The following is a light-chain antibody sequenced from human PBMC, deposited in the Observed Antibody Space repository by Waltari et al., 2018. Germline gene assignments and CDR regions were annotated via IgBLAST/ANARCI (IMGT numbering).Light chain of an antibody. CDR3: HQYFAIPWT. CDR1: QSVFYSSNSKNH. V-gene: IGKV4-1*01. Sequence: DIIMTQSPDSLAVSLGERATINCTSSQSVFYSSNSKNHLAWYQQRSGQPPELLSFWASTRKSGVPDRFIGSGSGTDFTLSITSLQAEDVAIYFCHQYFAIPWTFGQGTKVEVK. CDR2: WAS. J-gene: IGKJ1*01.